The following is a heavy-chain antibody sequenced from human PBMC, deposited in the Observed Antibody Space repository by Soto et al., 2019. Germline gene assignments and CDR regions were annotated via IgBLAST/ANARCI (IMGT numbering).Heavy chain of an antibody. J-gene: IGHJ4*02. CDR3: ARDRSSGWCDY. V-gene: IGHV4-59*01. CDR1: GGYISSYY. Sequence: QVQLQESGPGLVKPSETLSLTCTVSGGYISSYYWSWIRQPPGKGLEWIGDINYSGSTNYNPSPKSRVTISVDTSKNQFSLRLSSVTAADTAVYYCARDRSSGWCDYWGQGTLVTVSS. D-gene: IGHD6-19*01. CDR2: INYSGST.